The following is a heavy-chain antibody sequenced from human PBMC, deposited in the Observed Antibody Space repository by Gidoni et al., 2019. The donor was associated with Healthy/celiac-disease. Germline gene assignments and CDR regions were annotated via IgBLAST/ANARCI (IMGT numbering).Heavy chain of an antibody. CDR1: GGAISSYY. D-gene: IGHD6-13*01. CDR3: ARPRDSSSWYWYFDL. CDR2: IYYSGST. J-gene: IGHJ2*01. V-gene: IGHV4-59*08. Sequence: QVQLQESGPGLVKPSETLSLTCTVSGGAISSYYGSWIRQPPGKGLEWIGYIYYSGSTNYNPSLKSRVTISVDTSKNQFSLKLSSVTAADTAVYYCARPRDSSSWYWYFDLWGRGTLVTVSS.